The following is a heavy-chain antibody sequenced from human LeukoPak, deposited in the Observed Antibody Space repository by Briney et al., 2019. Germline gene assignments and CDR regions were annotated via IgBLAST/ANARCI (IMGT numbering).Heavy chain of an antibody. CDR3: AKGSYYDSSGYSDY. CDR2: IRSSGRST. CDR1: GFTFTSYD. Sequence: GGSLRLSCATSGFTFTSYDMHWVRQAAGKGLEWVSTIRSSGRSTYYADSVKGRFTISRDNSKNTLYLQMNSLRAEDTAVYYCAKGSYYDSSGYSDYWGQGTLVTVSS. D-gene: IGHD3-22*01. V-gene: IGHV3-23*01. J-gene: IGHJ4*02.